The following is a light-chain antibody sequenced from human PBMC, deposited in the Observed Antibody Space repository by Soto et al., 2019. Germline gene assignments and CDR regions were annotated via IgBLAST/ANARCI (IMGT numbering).Light chain of an antibody. CDR2: AAS. Sequence: EIVLTQSPGTLSLSPGERATLSCRASQSVSSYYLAWYQQKPGQAPRLLIYAASSRATGIPDRFSGGGSGTDFTLTISRLEPEDFAVYYCQQCGSSPWTFGQGTKADI. J-gene: IGKJ1*01. CDR1: QSVSSYY. V-gene: IGKV3-20*01. CDR3: QQCGSSPWT.